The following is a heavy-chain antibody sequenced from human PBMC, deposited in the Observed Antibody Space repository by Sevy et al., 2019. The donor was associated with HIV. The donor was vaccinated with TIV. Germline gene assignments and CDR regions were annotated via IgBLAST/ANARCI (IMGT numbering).Heavy chain of an antibody. CDR1: GGSVRSSPYY. Sequence: SETLSLTCSVSGGSVRSSPYYWGWIRQSPGKGLEWIGSTYYSGSTYYNPSLKSRVMISVDTSRSQFSLKLNSVTAADTAFYYCAASLPLNVVCSSTSCYGAFDYWGQGTAVTVSS. J-gene: IGHJ4*02. D-gene: IGHD2-2*01. CDR3: AASLPLNVVCSSTSCYGAFDY. CDR2: TYYSGST. V-gene: IGHV4-39*01.